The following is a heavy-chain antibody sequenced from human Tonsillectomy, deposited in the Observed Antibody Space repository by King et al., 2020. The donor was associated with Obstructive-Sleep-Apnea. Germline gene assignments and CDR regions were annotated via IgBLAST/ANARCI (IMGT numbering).Heavy chain of an antibody. CDR2: ISWDGGST. J-gene: IGHJ6*02. Sequence: VQLVESGGVVVQPGGSLRLSCAASGFTFDDYTMHWVRQAPGKGLEWVSLISWDGGSTYYADSVKGRFTISRDNSKNSLYLQMNSLRTEDTALYYCAKVIGDDHGDSASYYYGMDVWGQGTTVTVSS. CDR3: AKVIGDDHGDSASYYYGMDV. D-gene: IGHD4-17*01. V-gene: IGHV3-43*01. CDR1: GFTFDDYT.